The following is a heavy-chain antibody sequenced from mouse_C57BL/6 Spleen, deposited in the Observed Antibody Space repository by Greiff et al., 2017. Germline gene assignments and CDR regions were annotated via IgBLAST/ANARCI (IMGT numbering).Heavy chain of an antibody. CDR2: INPNNGGT. CDR3: ARILLRSDYYAMDY. V-gene: IGHV1-26*01. J-gene: IGHJ4*01. D-gene: IGHD1-1*01. Sequence: VQLQQSGPELVKPGASVKISCKASGYTFTDYYMNWVKQSHGKSLEWIGDINPNNGGTSYNQKFKGKATLTVDKSSSTAYMELRSLTSEDSAVYYCARILLRSDYYAMDYWGQGTSVTVSS. CDR1: GYTFTDYY.